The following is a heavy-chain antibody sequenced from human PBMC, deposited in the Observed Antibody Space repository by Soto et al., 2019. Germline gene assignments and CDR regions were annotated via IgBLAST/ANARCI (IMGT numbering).Heavy chain of an antibody. CDR1: GYTFTGYY. V-gene: IGHV1-2*02. J-gene: IGHJ6*02. Sequence: ASVKVSCKASGYTFTGYYMHWVRQAPGHGLEWMGWINPNSGGTNYAQKFQGRVTMTRDTSISTAYMELSRLRSDDTAVYYCARDFLGSTAYYYGMDVWGQGTTVTVSS. CDR3: ARDFLGSTAYYYGMDV. D-gene: IGHD2-2*01. CDR2: INPNSGGT.